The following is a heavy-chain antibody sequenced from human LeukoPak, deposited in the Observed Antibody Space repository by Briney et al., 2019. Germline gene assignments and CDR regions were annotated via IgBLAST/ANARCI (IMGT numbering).Heavy chain of an antibody. CDR3: AKGQGEWLLYPGVMDV. CDR2: IYSGGST. Sequence: PGGSLRLSCAASGFTVSSNYMSWVRQAPGKGLEWVSVIYSGGSTYYADSVKGRFTISRDNSKNTLYLQMNSLRAEDTAVYYCAKGQGEWLLYPGVMDVWGKGTTVTVSS. V-gene: IGHV3-53*05. CDR1: GFTVSSNY. D-gene: IGHD3-3*01. J-gene: IGHJ6*03.